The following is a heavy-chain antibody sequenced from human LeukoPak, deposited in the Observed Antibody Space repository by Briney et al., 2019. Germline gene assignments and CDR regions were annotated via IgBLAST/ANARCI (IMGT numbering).Heavy chain of an antibody. D-gene: IGHD5-18*01. CDR1: GGSISSGSYY. CDR2: IYTSGST. J-gene: IGHJ4*02. V-gene: IGHV4-61*02. Sequence: SETLSLTCTVSGGSISSGSYYWSWIRQPAGKGLEWIGRIYTSGSTNYNPSLKSRVTISVDTSKNQFSLKLSSVTAADTAVYYCARDLSGIAGYTYGRGIDYWGQGTLVTVSS. CDR3: ARDLSGIAGYTYGRGIDY.